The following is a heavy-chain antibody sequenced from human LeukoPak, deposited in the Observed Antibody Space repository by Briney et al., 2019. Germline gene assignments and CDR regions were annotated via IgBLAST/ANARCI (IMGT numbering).Heavy chain of an antibody. D-gene: IGHD3-16*01. J-gene: IGHJ4*02. V-gene: IGHV4-39*07. CDR1: GGSFTIGTYY. Sequence: SQTLSLTCTVSGGSFTIGTYYWSWIRQPAGKGLEWIGSIYYSGSTYYNPSLKSRVTISVDTSKNQFSLKLSSVTAADTAVYNCARARPTDNYAYVWGSSMYYFDYWGQGTLVTVSS. CDR3: ARARPTDNYAYVWGSSMYYFDY. CDR2: IYYSGST.